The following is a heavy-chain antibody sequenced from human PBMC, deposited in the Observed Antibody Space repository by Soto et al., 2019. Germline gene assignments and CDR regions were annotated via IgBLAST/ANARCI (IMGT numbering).Heavy chain of an antibody. J-gene: IGHJ4*02. CDR3: ARDRVEMATIGTPPGH. CDR1: GFTFSSYG. V-gene: IGHV3-33*01. CDR2: IWYDGSYK. D-gene: IGHD5-12*01. Sequence: GGSLRLSCAASGFTFSSYGMQWVRQAPGKGLEWLTLIWYDGSYKYYADSVKGRFTISRDNSKSTLYLQMSSLRPEDTAVYYCARDRVEMATIGTPPGHWGQGTLVTVSS.